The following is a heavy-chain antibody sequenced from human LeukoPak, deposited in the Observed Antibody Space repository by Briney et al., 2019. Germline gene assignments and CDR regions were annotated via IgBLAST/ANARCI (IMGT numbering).Heavy chain of an antibody. D-gene: IGHD4-17*01. V-gene: IGHV4-34*01. Sequence: PSETLSLTCAVYGGSFSGYYWSWIRQPPGKGLEWIGEINHSGSTNYNPSLKSRVTISVDTSKNQFSLKLSSVTAADTAVYYCAKIYGDSPYFDYWGQGTLVTVSS. CDR1: GGSFSGYY. CDR2: INHSGST. CDR3: AKIYGDSPYFDY. J-gene: IGHJ4*02.